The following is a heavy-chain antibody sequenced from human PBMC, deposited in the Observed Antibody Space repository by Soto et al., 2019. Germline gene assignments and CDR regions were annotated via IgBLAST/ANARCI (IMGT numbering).Heavy chain of an antibody. CDR2: IYHTGST. Sequence: SETLSLTCTVSSGSVSSGGYFLSWIRQLPGKGLEWIGYIYHTGSTFYNPSLKSRVTISLDTSKSQFSLRLTSVTAADTAMYFCAGSSARSMLEYWGPGTVVTVSS. D-gene: IGHD2-2*01. V-gene: IGHV4-31*03. CDR1: SGSVSSGGYF. J-gene: IGHJ4*02. CDR3: AGSSARSMLEY.